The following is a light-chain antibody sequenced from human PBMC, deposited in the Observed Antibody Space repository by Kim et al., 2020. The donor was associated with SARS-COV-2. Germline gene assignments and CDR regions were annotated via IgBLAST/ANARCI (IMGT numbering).Light chain of an antibody. CDR3: CSYAGSYNWV. CDR1: SSDVGGYNY. V-gene: IGLV2-11*01. Sequence: QSALTQPRSVSGSPGQSVTISCTGTSSDVGGYNYVSWYQQHPGKAPKLMNYDVSKRPSGVPDRFSGSKSGNTASLTISGLQAEDEAAYYCCSYAGSYNWVFGGGTQLTVL. J-gene: IGLJ3*02. CDR2: DVS.